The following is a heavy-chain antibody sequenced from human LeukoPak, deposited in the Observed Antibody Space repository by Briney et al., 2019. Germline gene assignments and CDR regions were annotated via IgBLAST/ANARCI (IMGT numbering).Heavy chain of an antibody. CDR1: GFTFSSYD. V-gene: IGHV3-13*05. Sequence: GGSLRLSCAASGFTFSSYDMHWGRQATGKGLEWVSAIGTAGDPYYPGSVKGRFTISRENAKNSLYLQMNSLRAGDTAVYYCARGEGVDILTGYLSPSPLDYWGQGTLVTVSS. J-gene: IGHJ4*02. CDR3: ARGEGVDILTGYLSPSPLDY. D-gene: IGHD3-9*01. CDR2: IGTAGDP.